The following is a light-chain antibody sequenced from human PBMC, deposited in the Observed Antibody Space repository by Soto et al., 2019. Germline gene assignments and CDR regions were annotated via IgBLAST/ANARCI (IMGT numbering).Light chain of an antibody. CDR2: AAS. CDR1: QSISSY. V-gene: IGKV1-39*01. J-gene: IGKJ4*01. Sequence: SHLVLVSCCLSPSVVESHTITCRASQSISSYLNWYQHEPGKAPKLLISAASSLKSGVPSRFSGSGSGTDFTLTISSLQPEDFATYYCQQSYTSPVTFGGGTKV. CDR3: QQSYTSPVT.